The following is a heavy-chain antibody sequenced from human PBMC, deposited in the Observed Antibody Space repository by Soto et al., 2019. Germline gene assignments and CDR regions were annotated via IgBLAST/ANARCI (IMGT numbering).Heavy chain of an antibody. CDR1: GDSISRIDYY. J-gene: IGHJ3*02. CDR2: IYFRGNT. D-gene: IGHD3-22*01. Sequence: SETLSLTCSVSGDSISRIDYYWTWIRQHPEKGLEWIGNIYFRGNTYYSPSLESRLTISVDTSKNQFSLKLTSVTAADTAVYYCAREGGSYDSGGYLIRGAFDIWGRGTMVTVSS. V-gene: IGHV4-31*03. CDR3: AREGGSYDSGGYLIRGAFDI.